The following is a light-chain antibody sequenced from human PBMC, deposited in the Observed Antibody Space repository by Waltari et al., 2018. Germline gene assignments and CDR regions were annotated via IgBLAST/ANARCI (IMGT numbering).Light chain of an antibody. CDR2: GAS. CDR1: QSLTRRY. J-gene: IGKJ2*01. V-gene: IGKV3-20*01. CDR3: QQYGSSVMYT. Sequence: VLTQSPDTLSLSPGERATLSCRASQSLTRRYLAWYQQNPGQAPRLLIYGASNRAAGIPYRFSGSGSGTDFTFTISRLEPEDSAVYYCQQYGSSVMYTFGQGTKLEIK.